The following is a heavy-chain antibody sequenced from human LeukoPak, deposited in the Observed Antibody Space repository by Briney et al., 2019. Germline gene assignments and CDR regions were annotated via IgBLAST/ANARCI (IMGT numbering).Heavy chain of an antibody. CDR2: IYSCGST. CDR3: ARLRGNTMVEY. D-gene: IGHD3-10*01. J-gene: IGHJ4*02. CDR1: GFTFSSYA. Sequence: GGSLRLSCAASGFTFSSYAMSWVRQAPGKGLEWVSVIYSCGSTYYADSVKGRFTISRDDSKNTLNLQMNSLRADDTAVYYYARLRGNTMVEYWGQGTLVTVSS. V-gene: IGHV3-23*03.